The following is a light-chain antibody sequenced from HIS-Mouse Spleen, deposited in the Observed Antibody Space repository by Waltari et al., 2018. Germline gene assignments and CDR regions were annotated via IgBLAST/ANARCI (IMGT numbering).Light chain of an antibody. CDR1: QSLLHSDGKTY. Sequence: DIVMTQTPLSLSVTPGQPASISCKSSQSLLHSDGKTYLYWYLQKPGQSPQLLIYDVSNRFSGVPDRFSGSGSGTDFTLKISRVEAEDVGVYYCMQSIQLPPTFGQGTKLEIK. CDR2: DVS. CDR3: MQSIQLPPT. J-gene: IGKJ2*01. V-gene: IGKV2D-29*02.